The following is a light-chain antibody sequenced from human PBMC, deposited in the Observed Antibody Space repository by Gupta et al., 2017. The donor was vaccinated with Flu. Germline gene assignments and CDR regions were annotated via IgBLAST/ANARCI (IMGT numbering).Light chain of an antibody. CDR3: SSYTNTNTGV. CDR2: VVT. CDR1: SSDVGAYNL. V-gene: IGLV2-14*01. J-gene: IGLJ1*01. Sequence: QSALTQPASVSGSPGQSITISCAGSSSDVGAYNLVSWYQQHPGKAPKLIIYVVTNRPSGVSNRVSGSKSGNTASLTISGLQAEDEADYYCSSYTNTNTGVFGTGTKVTVL.